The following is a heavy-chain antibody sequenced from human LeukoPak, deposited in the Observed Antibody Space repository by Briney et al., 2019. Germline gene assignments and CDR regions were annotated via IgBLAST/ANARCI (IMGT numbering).Heavy chain of an antibody. CDR2: ISGSGGST. Sequence: PGGSLRLSCAASGFTFSSYAMSWVRQAPGKGLEWVSAISGSGGSTYYADSVKGRFTISRDNSKNTLYLQMNSLRAEDTAVYYCAKEGSLYVVYERGAFDIWGQGTMVTVSS. J-gene: IGHJ3*02. V-gene: IGHV3-23*01. CDR1: GFTFSSYA. CDR3: AKEGSLYVVYERGAFDI. D-gene: IGHD2-8*02.